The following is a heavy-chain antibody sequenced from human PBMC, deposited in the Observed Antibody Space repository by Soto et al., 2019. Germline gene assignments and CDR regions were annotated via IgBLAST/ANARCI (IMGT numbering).Heavy chain of an antibody. D-gene: IGHD3-22*01. CDR1: GGSISSGDYY. V-gene: IGHV4-30-4*01. CDR2: IYYSGST. J-gene: IGHJ6*02. Sequence: KTSETLSLTCTVSGGSISSGDYYWSWIRQPPGKGLEWIGYIYYSGSTYYNPSLKSRVTISVDTSKNQFSLKLSSVTAADTAVYYCARVRYYDSSGYSYGMDVWGQGTTVTVS. CDR3: ARVRYYDSSGYSYGMDV.